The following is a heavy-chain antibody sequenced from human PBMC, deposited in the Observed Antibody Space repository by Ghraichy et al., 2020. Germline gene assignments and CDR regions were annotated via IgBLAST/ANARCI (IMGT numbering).Heavy chain of an antibody. CDR1: GRSFSGYW. CDR3: ARGKRKIGYCSSTSCPDAFDI. Sequence: SETLSLTCADYGRSFSGYWMPWLRQSPGKGLEWIGEINHNGSTNYNPSLQSRVTISVDTSKNQFSLKLSSVTAAYTAVYYSARGKRKIGYCSSTSCPDAFDIWGQGTMVTVSS. D-gene: IGHD2-2*01. V-gene: IGHV4-34*01. J-gene: IGHJ3*02. CDR2: INHNGST.